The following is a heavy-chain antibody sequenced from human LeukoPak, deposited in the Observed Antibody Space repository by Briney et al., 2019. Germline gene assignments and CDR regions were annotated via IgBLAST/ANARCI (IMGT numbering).Heavy chain of an antibody. J-gene: IGHJ4*02. CDR2: INQDGSEK. Sequence: GGSLRLSCAASGITFSNSWMHWVRQAPGKGLEWVANINQDGSEKYYVDSVKGRFTISRDTAKNPLHLQMNSLRAEDTAVYYCARDRGFASFDYWGQGILVTVSS. CDR3: ARDRGFASFDY. D-gene: IGHD5-12*01. CDR1: GITFSNSW. V-gene: IGHV3-7*01.